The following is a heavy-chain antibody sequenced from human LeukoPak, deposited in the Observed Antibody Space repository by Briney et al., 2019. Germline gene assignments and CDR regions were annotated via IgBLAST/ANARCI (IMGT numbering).Heavy chain of an antibody. J-gene: IGHJ4*02. CDR1: GYTFTSYY. CDR2: INPSGGST. CDR3: ARGYGGDGGDY. D-gene: IGHD2-21*02. V-gene: IGHV1-46*01. Sequence: ASVKVSCKASGYTFTSYYVHWVRQAPGQGLEWMGIINPSGGSTSYARKFQGRVTMTRDTSTSTVYMELSSLRSEDTAVYYCARGYGGDGGDYWGQGTLVTVSS.